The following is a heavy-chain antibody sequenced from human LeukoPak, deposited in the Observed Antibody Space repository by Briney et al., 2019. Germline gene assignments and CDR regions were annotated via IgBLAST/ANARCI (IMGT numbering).Heavy chain of an antibody. V-gene: IGHV1-3*01. D-gene: IGHD6-19*01. CDR2: INAGNGNT. Sequence: HRASVKVSCKASGYTFTSYAMHWVRQAPGQRLERMGWINAGNGNTKYSQKFQGRVTITRDTSASTAYMELSSLRSEDTAVYYCARRDSSGWYVFDYWGQGTLVTVSS. J-gene: IGHJ4*02. CDR1: GYTFTSYA. CDR3: ARRDSSGWYVFDY.